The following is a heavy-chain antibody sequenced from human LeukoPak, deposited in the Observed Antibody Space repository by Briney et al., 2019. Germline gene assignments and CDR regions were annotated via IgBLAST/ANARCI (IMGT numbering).Heavy chain of an antibody. V-gene: IGHV4-4*07. Sequence: PSETLSLTCAVSGGSISGHYWTWIRQPAGKGLEWIGRIYSSGSTNYNPSLKSRVTMSVDTPKNQFSLNLSSVTAADTAVYYCARGYGSGSYPSDYWGQGTLVTVSS. D-gene: IGHD3-10*01. J-gene: IGHJ4*02. CDR2: IYSSGST. CDR3: ARGYGSGSYPSDY. CDR1: GGSISGHY.